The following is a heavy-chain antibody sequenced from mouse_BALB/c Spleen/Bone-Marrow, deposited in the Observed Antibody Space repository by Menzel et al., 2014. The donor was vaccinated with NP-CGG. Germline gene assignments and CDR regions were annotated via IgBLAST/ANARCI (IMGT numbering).Heavy chain of an antibody. CDR1: GYTFSSYW. V-gene: IGHV1-9*01. J-gene: IGHJ4*01. CDR3: ARDYRYDGAMDY. D-gene: IGHD2-14*01. CDR2: ILPGSGTT. Sequence: VQRQHSGAKLMKPGASVKMSCKATGYTFSSYWIEWVKQRPGHGLEWIGEILPGSGTTNYNENFKGKATFTADTSSNTAYMQLSSLTSEDSAVYYCARDYRYDGAMDYWGQAASANVSS.